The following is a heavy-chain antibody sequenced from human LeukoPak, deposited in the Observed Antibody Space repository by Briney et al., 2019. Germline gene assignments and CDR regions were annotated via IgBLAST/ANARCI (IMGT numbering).Heavy chain of an antibody. J-gene: IGHJ4*02. CDR1: GYSISSGYY. CDR2: IYHSGST. Sequence: SETLSLTCTVSGYSISSGYYWGWIRQPPGKGLEWIGSIYHSGSTYYNPSLKSRVTISVDTSKNQFSLKLRSVTAADTAVYYCARLYGNYQNYFDYWGQGTLVTASS. CDR3: ARLYGNYQNYFDY. D-gene: IGHD1-7*01. V-gene: IGHV4-38-2*02.